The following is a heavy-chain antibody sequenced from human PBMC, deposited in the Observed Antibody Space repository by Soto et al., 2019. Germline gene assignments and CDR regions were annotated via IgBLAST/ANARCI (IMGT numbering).Heavy chain of an antibody. CDR2: TRDKAHSYST. J-gene: IGHJ6*02. Sequence: GGSLRLSCAASGFTFSDHYMDWVRQAPGKGLEWVGRTRDKAHSYSTEYAASVKGRFTISRDDSKNSLFLQMNSLKTEDTAVYYCARVNYYGSGRKHNMDAWGQGTTVTVSS. D-gene: IGHD3-10*01. V-gene: IGHV3-72*01. CDR1: GFTFSDHY. CDR3: ARVNYYGSGRKHNMDA.